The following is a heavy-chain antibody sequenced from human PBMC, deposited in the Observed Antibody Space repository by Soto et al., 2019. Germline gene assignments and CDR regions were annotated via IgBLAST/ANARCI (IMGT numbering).Heavy chain of an antibody. J-gene: IGHJ5*01. CDR1: GYSFTRYW. Sequence: GESLKISCKGSGYSFTRYWIGWVRQMPGKGLEWMGIIYPGDSDTRFSPSFQGQVTISADKSISTAYLQWSSRKAAETAIYYSASHESRGSISSSNWLDSWGQGTLVTVSS. D-gene: IGHD3-16*01. CDR3: ASHESRGSISSSNWLDS. V-gene: IGHV5-51*01. CDR2: IYPGDSDT.